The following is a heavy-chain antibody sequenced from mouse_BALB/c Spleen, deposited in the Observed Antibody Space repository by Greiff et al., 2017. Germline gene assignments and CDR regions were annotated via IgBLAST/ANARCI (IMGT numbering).Heavy chain of an antibody. V-gene: IGHV5-17*02. CDR1: GFTFSSFG. J-gene: IGHJ4*01. CDR3: ARNLRSGYAMDY. D-gene: IGHD2-14*01. CDR2: ISSGSSTI. Sequence: EVKVVESGGGLVQPGGSRKLSCAASGFTFSSFGMHWVRQAPEKGLEWVAYISSGSSTIYYADTVKGRFTISRDNPKNTLFLQMTSLRSEDTAMYYCARNLRSGYAMDYWGQGTSVTVSS.